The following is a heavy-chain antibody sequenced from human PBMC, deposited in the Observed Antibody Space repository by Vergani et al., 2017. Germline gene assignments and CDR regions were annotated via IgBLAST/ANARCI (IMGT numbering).Heavy chain of an antibody. J-gene: IGHJ5*01. CDR1: ESTFSDYN. Sequence: QVQLMQSGPVMKKPGGSMKVSCQASESTFSDYNIHWGRQAPGQGLQWMGWISPKTGDTDYLQRFQDRFTMTRDASTKTVYLKMTRLTSDDTAIYYCAHSWNFGRRDWFDSWGPGTLVTVSS. V-gene: IGHV1-2*02. D-gene: IGHD1-26*01. CDR3: AHSWNFGRRDWFDS. CDR2: ISPKTGDT.